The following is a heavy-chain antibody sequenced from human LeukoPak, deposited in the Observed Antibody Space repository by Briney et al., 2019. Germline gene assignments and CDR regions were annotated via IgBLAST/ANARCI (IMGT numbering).Heavy chain of an antibody. CDR1: GYSISSGYY. CDR2: IYHSGST. D-gene: IGHD6-13*01. J-gene: IGHJ6*03. Sequence: PSETLSLTCTVSGYSISSGYYWGWIRQPPGKGLGWIGSIYHSGSTYYNPSLKSRVTISVDTSKNQFSLKLSSVTAADTAVYYSARDVMPAAASMDVWGKGTTVTVSS. CDR3: ARDVMPAAASMDV. V-gene: IGHV4-38-2*02.